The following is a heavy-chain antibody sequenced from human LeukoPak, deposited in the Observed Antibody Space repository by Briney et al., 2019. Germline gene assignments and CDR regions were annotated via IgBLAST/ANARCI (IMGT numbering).Heavy chain of an antibody. CDR3: ASGAEGYVFDP. J-gene: IGHJ5*02. V-gene: IGHV3-48*01. CDR2: ISSSSSTM. D-gene: IGHD5-12*01. Sequence: GGSLRLSCAASGFTFSTYTMNWVRQAPGKGLEWVSYISSSSSTMYYADSVKGRFTISRDNAKNSLYLQMNSLRAEDTAVNYCASGAEGYVFDPWGQGTLVTVSS. CDR1: GFTFSTYT.